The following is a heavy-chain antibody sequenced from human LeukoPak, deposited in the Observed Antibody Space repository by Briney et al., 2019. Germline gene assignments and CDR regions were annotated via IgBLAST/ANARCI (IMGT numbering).Heavy chain of an antibody. J-gene: IGHJ4*02. CDR3: ARVGASSSWLYPFDY. V-gene: IGHV3-30*04. Sequence: GRSLRLSCAASRFTFSSYAMHWVRQAPGKGLEWVAVISYDGSNKYYADSVKGRFTISRDNSKNTLYLQMNSLRAEDTAVYYCARVGASSSWLYPFDYWGQGTLVTVSS. CDR2: ISYDGSNK. CDR1: RFTFSSYA. D-gene: IGHD6-13*01.